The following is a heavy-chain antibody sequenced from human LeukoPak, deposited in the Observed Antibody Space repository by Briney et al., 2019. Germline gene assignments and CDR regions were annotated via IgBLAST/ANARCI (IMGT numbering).Heavy chain of an antibody. CDR1: GFTFSSYA. CDR2: ISGSGGST. CDR3: AKGKVNHDGALDA. D-gene: IGHD2-21*01. V-gene: IGHV3-23*01. Sequence: TGGSLRLSRAASGFTFSSYAMSWVRQAPGKGLEWVSAISGSGGSTYYADSVKGRFTISRDNSKNTLYLQMNSLRAEDTAVYYCAKGKVNHDGALDAWGQGTLVTVSS. J-gene: IGHJ3*01.